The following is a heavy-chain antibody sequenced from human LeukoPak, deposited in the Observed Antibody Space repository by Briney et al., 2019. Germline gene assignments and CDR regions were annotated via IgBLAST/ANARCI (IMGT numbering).Heavy chain of an antibody. CDR3: ARYWGSGWTGHYFDY. V-gene: IGHV3-23*01. Sequence: PGGSLRLSCAASGFTFSSYGMNWVRQAPGKGLEWVSGISGSGVNTYYADSVKGRFTISRDNSKNTLYLQMNSLGAEDTAVYYCARYWGSGWTGHYFDYWGQGTLVTVSS. CDR2: ISGSGVNT. D-gene: IGHD6-19*01. J-gene: IGHJ4*02. CDR1: GFTFSSYG.